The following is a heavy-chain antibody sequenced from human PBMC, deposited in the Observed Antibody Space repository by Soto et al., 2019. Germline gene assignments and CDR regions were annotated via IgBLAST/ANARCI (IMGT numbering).Heavy chain of an antibody. D-gene: IGHD3-10*01. CDR3: GRGRGDFDI. J-gene: IGHJ3*02. CDR2: MNAHSGNT. V-gene: IGHV1-8*01. CDR1: GYTFTSYD. Sequence: QVQLVQSGAEVKKPGASVKVSCKASGYTFTSYDINWVRQATGQGLEWMGWMNAHSGNTGYAQKFQGRVTMTRNTSPSTAFMELRSLRSEDTAVYYCGRGRGDFDIWGQGTMVTVSS.